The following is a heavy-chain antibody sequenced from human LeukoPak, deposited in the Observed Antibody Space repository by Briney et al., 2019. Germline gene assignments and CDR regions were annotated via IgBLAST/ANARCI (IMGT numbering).Heavy chain of an antibody. CDR2: ISASGGNT. Sequence: PGGFLRLSCAASGFIFINYAMTWVRQAPGKGLEWVSTISASGGNTYYTDSVQGRFTISRDNSKNTLYLQMNSLRAEDAAVYYCAKDFSSFYAPDYWGQGTLVTVSS. V-gene: IGHV3-23*01. CDR3: AKDFSSFYAPDY. D-gene: IGHD2/OR15-2a*01. CDR1: GFIFINYA. J-gene: IGHJ4*02.